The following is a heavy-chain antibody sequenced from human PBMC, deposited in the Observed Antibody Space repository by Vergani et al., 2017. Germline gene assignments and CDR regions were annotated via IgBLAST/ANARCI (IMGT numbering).Heavy chain of an antibody. CDR2: INHSGST. D-gene: IGHD4-17*01. J-gene: IGHJ4*02. CDR1: GGSFSGYY. V-gene: IGHV4-34*01. Sequence: QVQLQQWGAGLLKPSETLSLTCAVYGGSFSGYYWSLIRQPPGKGLEWIGEINHSGSTNYNPSLKSRVTISVDTSKNQFSLKLSSVTAADTAVYYCARVGRDYGVPTADYFDYWGQGTLVTVSS. CDR3: ARVGRDYGVPTADYFDY.